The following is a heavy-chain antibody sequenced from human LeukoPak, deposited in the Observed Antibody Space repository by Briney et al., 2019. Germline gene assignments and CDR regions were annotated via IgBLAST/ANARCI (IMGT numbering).Heavy chain of an antibody. CDR3: ARHVQGYGAFDI. CDR2: IYYSGST. J-gene: IGHJ3*02. Sequence: SETLSLTCTVSGGSISSYYWSWIRQPPGKGLEWIGYIYYSGSTNYNPSLKSRVTISVDTSKNQFSLKLTSVTAANTAVYYCARHVQGYGAFDIWGQGTMVTVSS. V-gene: IGHV4-59*08. CDR1: GGSISSYY. D-gene: IGHD3-10*02.